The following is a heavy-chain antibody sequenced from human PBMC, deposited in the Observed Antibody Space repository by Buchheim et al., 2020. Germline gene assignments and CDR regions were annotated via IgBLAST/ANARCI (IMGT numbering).Heavy chain of an antibody. CDR3: AREAVRYAGGWPNWFDP. CDR2: IYHSGST. D-gene: IGHD6-19*01. Sequence: QVQLQESGPGLVEPSGTLSLTCAVSGGSISTNNWWSWVRQSPGKGLEWIGEIYHSGSTNYNPSLKSRVTISLDRSKNQFSLNLTSATAADTAVYYCAREAVRYAGGWPNWFDPWGQGTL. J-gene: IGHJ5*02. CDR1: GGSISTNNW. V-gene: IGHV4-4*02.